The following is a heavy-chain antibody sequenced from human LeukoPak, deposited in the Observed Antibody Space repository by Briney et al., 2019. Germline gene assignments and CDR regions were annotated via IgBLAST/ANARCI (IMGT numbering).Heavy chain of an antibody. CDR1: GFAFDDFA. CDR3: SRNGLVDFDY. V-gene: IGHV3-49*04. J-gene: IGHJ4*02. CDR2: IRRRAYGGAA. Sequence: LRLSCTTSGFAFDDFAMSWVRQPAGKGLEWVGFIRRRAYGGAAEYAASVKGRFIISRDDSKGIAYLQMNSLKTEDTAVYYCSRNGLVDFDYWGQGSRVIVSP.